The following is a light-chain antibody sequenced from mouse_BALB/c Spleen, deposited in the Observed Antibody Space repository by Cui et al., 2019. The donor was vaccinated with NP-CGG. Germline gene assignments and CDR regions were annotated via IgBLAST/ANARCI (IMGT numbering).Light chain of an antibody. CDR2: GTN. CDR3: ALWYSNHWV. J-gene: IGLJ1*01. V-gene: IGLV1*01. CDR1: TGAVTASNY. Sequence: QAVVTQDSALTTLPGEKVTLTCSYSTGAVTASNYGNCVHEKPDHLFTGLIGGTNNRAPGVPARFSGSLIGDKAALTITGAQTEDEAIYFCALWYSNHWVFGGGTKLTVL.